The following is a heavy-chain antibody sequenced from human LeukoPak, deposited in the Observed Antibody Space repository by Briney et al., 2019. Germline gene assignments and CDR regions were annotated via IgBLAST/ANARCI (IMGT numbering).Heavy chain of an antibody. CDR2: IYYSGST. Sequence: PSETLSLTCTVSGGSISSYYWNWIRQPPGKGLEWIGYIYYSGSTNYNPSLKSRVTISVDTSKNQSSLKLSSVTAADTAVYYCARGDGYNYSFDYWGQGTLVTVSS. V-gene: IGHV4-59*01. CDR3: ARGDGYNYSFDY. CDR1: GGSISSYY. J-gene: IGHJ4*02. D-gene: IGHD5-24*01.